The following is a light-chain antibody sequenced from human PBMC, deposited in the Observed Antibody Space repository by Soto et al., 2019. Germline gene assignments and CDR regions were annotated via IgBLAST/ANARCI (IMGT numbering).Light chain of an antibody. V-gene: IGLV2-14*03. J-gene: IGLJ3*02. CDR3: SSYTSSSTYVV. Sequence: QSVLTQPASVSGSPGQSIYISCTGTSSDGGSYNYHNYISWYQQHPGKAPKLIIYDVSNRPSGVSNRFSGSKSGNTASLTISGLQAEDEADYYCSSYTSSSTYVVFGGGTKLPVL. CDR1: SSDGGSYNY. CDR2: DVS.